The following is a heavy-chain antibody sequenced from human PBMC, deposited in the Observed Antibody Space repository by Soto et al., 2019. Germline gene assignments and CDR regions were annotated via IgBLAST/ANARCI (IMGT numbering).Heavy chain of an antibody. V-gene: IGHV3-23*01. CDR2: ISGSGGST. D-gene: IGHD6-19*01. CDR1: GFSFSRYA. Sequence: GGSLRLSCAASGFSFSRYAMSWVRQAQGKGLEWVSAISGSGGSTYYADSVKGRFTISRDNSKNTLYLQMNSLRAEDTAVYYCAKDWAIAVAGTVDYWGQGTLVTVSS. CDR3: AKDWAIAVAGTVDY. J-gene: IGHJ4*02.